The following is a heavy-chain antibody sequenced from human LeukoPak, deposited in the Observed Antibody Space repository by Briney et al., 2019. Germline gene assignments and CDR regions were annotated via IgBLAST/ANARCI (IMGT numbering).Heavy chain of an antibody. CDR1: GGTFSSYA. J-gene: IGHJ4*02. CDR2: IIPIFGTA. D-gene: IGHD3-10*01. V-gene: IGHV1-69*13. Sequence: GASVKVSCKASGGTFSSYAISWVRQAPGQGLEWMGGIIPIFGTANYAQKFQGRVTITADESTSTAYMELSSLRSEDTAVYYCARGLITMVRGVISPFGYWGQGTLVTVSS. CDR3: ARGLITMVRGVISPFGY.